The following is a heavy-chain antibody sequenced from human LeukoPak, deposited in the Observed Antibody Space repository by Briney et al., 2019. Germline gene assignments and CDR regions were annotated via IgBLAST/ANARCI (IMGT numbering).Heavy chain of an antibody. D-gene: IGHD3-10*01. V-gene: IGHV4-30-4*07. CDR2: MYNSGTT. J-gene: IGHJ4*02. CDR3: ARVNLDYYGSGSYDHPDY. Sequence: PSQTLSLTCVVSGDSISSGGYSWNWIRQPPGKGLEWIGYMYNSGTTSYNPSLKSRVTMSVDTSKNQFSLKLSSVTAADTAVYYCARVNLDYYGSGSYDHPDYWGQGTLVTVSS. CDR1: GDSISSGGYS.